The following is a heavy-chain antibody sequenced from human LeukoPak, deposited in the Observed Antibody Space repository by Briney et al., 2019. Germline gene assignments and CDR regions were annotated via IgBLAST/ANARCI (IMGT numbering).Heavy chain of an antibody. J-gene: IGHJ4*02. D-gene: IGHD3-10*01. Sequence: ASVKVSCKTSGYNFASYTMHWLRQAPGQSPEWMGSINGGNGNTKYSEKFQGRVTFTRDTSASSAYMELSRLRSEDTAVYYCARSSSGTYHYWGQGTLVTVSS. V-gene: IGHV1-3*01. CDR2: INGGNGNT. CDR3: ARSSSGTYHY. CDR1: GYNFASYT.